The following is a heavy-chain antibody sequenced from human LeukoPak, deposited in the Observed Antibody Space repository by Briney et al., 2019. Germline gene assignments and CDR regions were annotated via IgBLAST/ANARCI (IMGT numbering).Heavy chain of an antibody. CDR3: AKDPSITMVRGFDY. V-gene: IGHV3-53*01. J-gene: IGHJ4*02. CDR2: IYSGGST. CDR1: GFTVSSNY. Sequence: PGGSLRLSCAASGFTVSSNYMSWVRQAPGKGLEWVSVIYSGGSTYYADSVKGRFTVSRDNSKNTLYLQMNSLRAEDTAVYYCAKDPSITMVRGFDYWGQGTLVTVSS. D-gene: IGHD3-10*01.